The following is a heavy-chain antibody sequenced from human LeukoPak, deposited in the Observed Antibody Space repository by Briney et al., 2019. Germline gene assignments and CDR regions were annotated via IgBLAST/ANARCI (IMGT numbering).Heavy chain of an antibody. V-gene: IGHV3-23*01. CDR1: GFTFSNAW. CDR3: ARQVGFCSDSTCYFDY. CDR2: ISGSGDST. D-gene: IGHD3-22*01. Sequence: GGSLRLSCTASGFTFSNAWMSWVRQAPGKGLEWVSAISGSGDSTDYADSVKGRFTISRDNSKNILFLQMSSLRADDTAIYYCARQVGFCSDSTCYFDYWGQGALVTVSS. J-gene: IGHJ4*02.